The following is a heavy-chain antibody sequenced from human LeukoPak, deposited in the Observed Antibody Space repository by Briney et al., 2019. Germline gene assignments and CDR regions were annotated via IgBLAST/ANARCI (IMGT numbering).Heavy chain of an antibody. V-gene: IGHV3-33*01. CDR2: IWYDGSNK. CDR1: GFTFSSYG. CDR3: VRQRYCSNGVCYPLEY. D-gene: IGHD2-8*01. Sequence: PGGSLRLSCAASGFTFSSYGMHWVRQAPGKGLEWVAVIWYDGSNKYYADSVKGRFTIYRDNSKNTLYLQMNSLRAEDTAVYYCVRQRYCSNGVCYPLEYWGQGTLVTVSS. J-gene: IGHJ4*02.